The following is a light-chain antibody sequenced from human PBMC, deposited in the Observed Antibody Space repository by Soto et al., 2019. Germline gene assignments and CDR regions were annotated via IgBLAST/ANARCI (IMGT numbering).Light chain of an antibody. J-gene: IGKJ3*01. CDR2: GAS. Sequence: EIVMTQSPATLSVSPGERATLSCRASQSVSSTLAWYQQKPGQAPRLLIYGASTRATGIPARFSGSGSGTEFTLTISSLQSEDFAVYYCQQYNNWRPFTFGPGTKVDIK. V-gene: IGKV3-15*01. CDR1: QSVSST. CDR3: QQYNNWRPFT.